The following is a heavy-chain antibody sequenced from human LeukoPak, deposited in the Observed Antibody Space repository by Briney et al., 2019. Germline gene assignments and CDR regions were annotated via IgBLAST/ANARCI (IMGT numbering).Heavy chain of an antibody. CDR2: IYYSGST. J-gene: IGHJ4*02. D-gene: IGHD2-15*01. V-gene: IGHV4-59*01. CDR3: ARGSPGFDY. Sequence: SETLSLTCAVYGGSFSGYYWSWIRQPPGKGLEWIGYIYYSGSTNYNPSLKSRVTISVDTSKNQFSLKLSSVTAADTAVYYCARGSPGFDYWGQGTLVTVSS. CDR1: GGSFSGYY.